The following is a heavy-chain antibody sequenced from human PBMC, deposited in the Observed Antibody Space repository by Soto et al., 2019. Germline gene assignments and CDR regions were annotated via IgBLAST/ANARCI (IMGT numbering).Heavy chain of an antibody. V-gene: IGHV3-21*02. CDR2: IGSSDIYT. CDR3: ARDQVGMDV. Sequence: EVQLVESGGGLVKPGGSLRLSCAGSGFTFSSYKINWVRQAPGKGLEWVSSIGSSDIYTYYADSLKGRLNISRDNANNSVYLQINSLRAEDTAVYYCARDQVGMDVWGQGTPVTVSS. CDR1: GFTFSSYK. J-gene: IGHJ6*02.